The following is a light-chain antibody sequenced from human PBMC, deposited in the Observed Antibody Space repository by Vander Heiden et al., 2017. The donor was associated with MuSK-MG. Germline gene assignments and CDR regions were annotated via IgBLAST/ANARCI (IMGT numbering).Light chain of an antibody. CDR2: DVS. J-gene: IGLJ2*01. CDR3: CSYTGSYTDVV. Sequence: SALTQPRPVSGSPGQTVTISCTGTSSDVGGYYYVSSYQQHPTDAPTLMIYDVSKRPSGVPDRFSGSKSGNTASLTISGLQAEDEADYYCCSYTGSYTDVVFGGGTKLTVL. CDR1: SSDVGGYYY. V-gene: IGLV2-11*01.